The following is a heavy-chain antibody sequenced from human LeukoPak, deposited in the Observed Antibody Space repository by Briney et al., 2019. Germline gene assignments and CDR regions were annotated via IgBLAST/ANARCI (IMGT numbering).Heavy chain of an antibody. CDR1: GFTFSSYS. D-gene: IGHD3-3*01. CDR3: AKDILRVWLFSPDVSDY. Sequence: QAGGSLRLSCAASGFTFSSYSMNWVRQAPGKGLEWVSYISSSSSTIYYADSVKGRFTISRDNAKNSLYLQMNSLRAEDTAVYYCAKDILRVWLFSPDVSDYWGQGTLVTVSS. CDR2: ISSSSSTI. J-gene: IGHJ4*02. V-gene: IGHV3-48*01.